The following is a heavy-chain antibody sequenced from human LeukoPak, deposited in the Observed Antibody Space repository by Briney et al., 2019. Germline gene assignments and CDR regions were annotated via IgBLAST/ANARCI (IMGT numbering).Heavy chain of an antibody. J-gene: IGHJ4*02. D-gene: IGHD3-16*01. CDR2: INHSGST. CDR3: ARGRPHTLRLGEFRGKPFDY. Sequence: PGGSLRLSCAASGFTFSSYAMHWVRQAPGKGLEWIGEINHSGSTNYNPSLKSRVTISVDTSKNQFSLKLSSVTAADTAVYYCARGRPHTLRLGEFRGKPFDYWGQGTLVTVSS. CDR1: GFTFSSYA. V-gene: IGHV4-34*01.